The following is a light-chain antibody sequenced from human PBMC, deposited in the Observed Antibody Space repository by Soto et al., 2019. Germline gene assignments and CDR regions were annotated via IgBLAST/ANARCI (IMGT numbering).Light chain of an antibody. V-gene: IGKV1-5*03. CDR1: QTISSW. J-gene: IGKJ2*01. CDR3: QQYVT. CDR2: KAS. Sequence: DIQLTQSPSTLSASVGDRVTITCRASQTISSWLAWYQQKPGKAPKLLIYKASSLESGVPSRFSGSGSGTEFTLTISSLQPDDSATYYCQQYVTFGQGTRLEIK.